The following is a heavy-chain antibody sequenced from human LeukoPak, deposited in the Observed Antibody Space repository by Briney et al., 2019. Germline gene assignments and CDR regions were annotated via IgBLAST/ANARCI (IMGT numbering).Heavy chain of an antibody. V-gene: IGHV1-8*01. D-gene: IGHD2-15*01. CDR3: ARGTPTSDYCCGGSCYWYYYYYYGMDV. Sequence: ASVKVSCKASGYTFTSYDINWVRQATGQGLEWMGWMNPNSGNTGYAQKFQGRVTMTRNTSISTAYMELSSLRSEDTAVYYCARGTPTSDYCCGGSCYWYYYYYYGMDVWGQGTTVTVSS. CDR1: GYTFTSYD. J-gene: IGHJ6*02. CDR2: MNPNSGNT.